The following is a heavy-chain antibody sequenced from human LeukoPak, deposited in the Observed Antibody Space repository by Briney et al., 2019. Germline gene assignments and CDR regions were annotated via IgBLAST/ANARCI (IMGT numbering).Heavy chain of an antibody. Sequence: GGSLRLSCAASGFTFSTYAMTWVRQAPGKGLEWVSAISGSGGITSYADSLKGRFTISRDNSKNTLYLQMNSLSVDDTAVYYCAKDAPGDGYNRGDFDYWGPGTLVTVSS. J-gene: IGHJ4*02. CDR2: ISGSGGIT. CDR1: GFTFSTYA. D-gene: IGHD5-24*01. V-gene: IGHV3-23*01. CDR3: AKDAPGDGYNRGDFDY.